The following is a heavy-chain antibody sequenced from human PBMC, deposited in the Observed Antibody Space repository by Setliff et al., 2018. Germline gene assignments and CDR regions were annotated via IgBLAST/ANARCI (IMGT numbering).Heavy chain of an antibody. CDR2: INPSGGLT. CDR3: ATRRAARSPLTG. CDR1: GYTLTKYY. V-gene: IGHV1-46*01. D-gene: IGHD6-6*01. J-gene: IGHJ4*02. Sequence: ASVKVSCKASGYTLTKYYMHWVRQAPGQGLEWMGIINPSGGLTSYAQKFQGRVTMTTDTSTSTGYMELRSLRPDDTAVYYCATRRAARSPLTGWGQGTLVTVSS.